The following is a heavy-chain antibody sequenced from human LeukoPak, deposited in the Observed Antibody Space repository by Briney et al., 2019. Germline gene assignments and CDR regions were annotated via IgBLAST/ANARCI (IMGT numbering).Heavy chain of an antibody. V-gene: IGHV4-39*07. J-gene: IGHJ4*02. D-gene: IGHD1-26*01. Sequence: SETLSLTCTVSGGSISSSSYYWGWIRQPPGKGLEWIGSIYYSGSTYYNPSLKSRVTISVDKSKNQFSLKLSSVTAADTAVYYCARVKMGVTRAGFDYWGQGTLVTVSS. CDR3: ARVKMGVTRAGFDY. CDR2: IYYSGST. CDR1: GGSISSSSYY.